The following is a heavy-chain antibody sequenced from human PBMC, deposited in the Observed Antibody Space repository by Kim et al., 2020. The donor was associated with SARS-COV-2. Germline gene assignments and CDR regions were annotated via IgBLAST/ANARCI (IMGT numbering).Heavy chain of an antibody. J-gene: IGHJ4*02. CDR3: ARGVTPATVTPLNS. Sequence: AGPVKSRFPISRDKAKNTLYLQMNSLRAEDTAVYYCARGVTPATVTPLNSWGQGTLVSVSS. V-gene: IGHV3-74*01. D-gene: IGHD4-17*01.